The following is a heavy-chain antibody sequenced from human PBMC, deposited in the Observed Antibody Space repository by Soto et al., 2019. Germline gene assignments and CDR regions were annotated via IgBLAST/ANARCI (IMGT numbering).Heavy chain of an antibody. CDR1: CGPIISGGYY. CDR3: ARVRAVAGTYYYYYGMDV. CDR2: IYYSGST. Sequence: SETLSLTCTFSCGPIISGGYYWSWIRQHPGKGLEWIGYIYYSGSTYYNPSLKSRVTISVDTSKNQFSLKLSSVTAADTAVYYCARVRAVAGTYYYYYGMDVWGQGTTVTVSS. V-gene: IGHV4-31*03. J-gene: IGHJ6*02. D-gene: IGHD6-19*01.